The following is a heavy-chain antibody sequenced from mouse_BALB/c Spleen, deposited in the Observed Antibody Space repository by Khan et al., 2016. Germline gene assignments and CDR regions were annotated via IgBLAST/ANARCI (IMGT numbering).Heavy chain of an antibody. Sequence: VQLKESGPGLVKPSQSLSLTCTVTGYSITSGYGWNWIRQFPGNKLEWMGYISYSGSTNYNPSLKSRISITRNTSKNQFFLQLNPVTTDDTATYYCARTARIKYWGRGTTLTVSS. J-gene: IGHJ2*01. CDR3: ARTARIKY. V-gene: IGHV3-2*02. CDR1: GYSITSGYG. D-gene: IGHD1-2*01. CDR2: ISYSGST.